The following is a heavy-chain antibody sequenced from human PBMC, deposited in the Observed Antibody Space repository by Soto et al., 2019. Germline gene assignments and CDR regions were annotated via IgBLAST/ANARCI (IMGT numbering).Heavy chain of an antibody. CDR2: IIPIFGTA. D-gene: IGHD4-17*01. CDR3: ARYPGDYKNRSSLYGMDV. J-gene: IGHJ6*02. V-gene: IGHV1-69*13. CDR1: GGTFSSYA. Sequence: ASVKVSCKASGGTFSSYAISWVRQAPGQGLEWMGGIIPIFGTANYAQKFQGRVTITADESTSTAYMELSSLRSEDTAVYYCARYPGDYKNRSSLYGMDVWGQGTTVTVSS.